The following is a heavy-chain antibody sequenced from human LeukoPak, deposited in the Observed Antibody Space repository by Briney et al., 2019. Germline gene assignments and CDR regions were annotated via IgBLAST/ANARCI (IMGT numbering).Heavy chain of an antibody. V-gene: IGHV4-34*01. CDR2: INHSGST. Sequence: SETLSLTCAVYGGSFSGYYWSWIRQPPGKGLEWIGEINHSGSTNYNPSLKSRVTISVDTSKNQFSLKLSSVTAADTAVYYCARVASTSAYCGGDCYFDWGQGTLVTVSS. CDR1: GGSFSGYY. J-gene: IGHJ4*02. CDR3: ARVASTSAYCGGDCYFD. D-gene: IGHD2-21*02.